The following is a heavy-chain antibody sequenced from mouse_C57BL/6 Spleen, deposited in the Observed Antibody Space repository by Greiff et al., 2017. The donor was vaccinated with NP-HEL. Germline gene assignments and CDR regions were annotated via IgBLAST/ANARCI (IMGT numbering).Heavy chain of an antibody. J-gene: IGHJ3*01. CDR1: GYTFTSYW. CDR3: AREVDGAWFAY. CDR2: IHPNSGST. Sequence: VQLQQPGAELVKPGASVKLSCKASGYTFTSYWMHWVKQRPGQGLEWIGMIHPNSGSTNYNEKFKSKATLTVDKSSSTAYMQLSSLTSEDSAVYYCAREVDGAWFAYWGQGTLVTVSA. V-gene: IGHV1-64*01. D-gene: IGHD1-1*02.